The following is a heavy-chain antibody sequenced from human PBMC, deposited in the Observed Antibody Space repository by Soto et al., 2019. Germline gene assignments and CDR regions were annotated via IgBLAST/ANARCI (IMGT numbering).Heavy chain of an antibody. D-gene: IGHD4-17*01. J-gene: IGHJ5*02. CDR1: GDSISSGGYS. Sequence: QLQLQESGSGLVKPSQTLSLTCAVSGDSISSGGYSWSWIRQPPGKGLEWIGYIYLRGSTYYNPSLRSRVTLSVDRSKNQFSLKLSSVTAAYSAVYYCARFYGDYVNCFDPWGQGTLVTVSS. CDR2: IYLRGST. CDR3: ARFYGDYVNCFDP. V-gene: IGHV4-30-2*01.